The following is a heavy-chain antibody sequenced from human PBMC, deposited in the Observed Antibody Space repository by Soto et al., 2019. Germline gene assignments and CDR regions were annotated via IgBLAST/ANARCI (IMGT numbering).Heavy chain of an antibody. CDR3: ARDGYDILTGYHIGGMDV. V-gene: IGHV3-7*04. D-gene: IGHD3-9*01. J-gene: IGHJ6*02. CDR2: IKEDGSDK. CDR1: GFSFSIHW. Sequence: PGGSLRLSCAASGFSFSIHWMSWVRQAPGKGLEWVANIKEDGSDKYYVDSVKGRFTVSRDNAKNSLYLQIDSLRAEDTAMYYCARDGYDILTGYHIGGMDVWGQGTTVTVSS.